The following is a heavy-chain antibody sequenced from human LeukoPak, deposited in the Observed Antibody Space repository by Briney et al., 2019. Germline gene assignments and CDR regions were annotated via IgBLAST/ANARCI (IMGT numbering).Heavy chain of an antibody. Sequence: GGSLRLSCAASGFTFSSYWMNWVRQAPGKGLVWVSRSASDGSSTTDADSVNRRFSISRDNAKNTLDLQMNSLRVEDTAVYYCARGRPHGNDYWGQGTLVTVS. V-gene: IGHV3-74*01. J-gene: IGHJ4*02. CDR1: GFTFSSYW. CDR3: ARGRPHGNDY. D-gene: IGHD4-23*01. CDR2: SASDGSST.